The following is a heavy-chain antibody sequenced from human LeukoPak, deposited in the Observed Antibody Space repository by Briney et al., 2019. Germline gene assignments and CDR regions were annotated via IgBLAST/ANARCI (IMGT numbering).Heavy chain of an antibody. D-gene: IGHD3-10*01. V-gene: IGHV3-23*01. CDR1: GFTFSSYA. Sequence: VGSLRLSCAASGFTFSSYAMSWVPQPPGKGRGWVSAIIGSGGSTDYADSVKGRFTISRDNSKNTLYLQMNSLRAEDTAVYYCARSSRGVQGVITPPKYWGQGTLVTVSS. CDR2: IIGSGGST. CDR3: ARSSRGVQGVITPPKY. J-gene: IGHJ4*02.